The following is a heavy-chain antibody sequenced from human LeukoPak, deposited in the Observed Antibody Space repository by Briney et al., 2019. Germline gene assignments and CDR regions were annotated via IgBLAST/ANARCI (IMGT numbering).Heavy chain of an antibody. J-gene: IGHJ4*02. CDR2: IYYSGST. V-gene: IGHV4-59*01. CDR3: ARAMGGAGTVTDY. D-gene: IGHD6-13*01. CDR1: GGSIKSYY. Sequence: SETLSLTCTVSGGSIKSYYWSWIRQPPGKGLEWIGQIYYSGSTNYNPSLKSRVTISLDTSKNQFSLKLNSVTAADTAVYYCARAMGGAGTVTDYWGQGTLVTVSS.